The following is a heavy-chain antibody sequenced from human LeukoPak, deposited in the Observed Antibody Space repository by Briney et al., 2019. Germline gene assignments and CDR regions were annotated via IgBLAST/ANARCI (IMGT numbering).Heavy chain of an antibody. D-gene: IGHD2-2*01. Sequence: PSETLSLTCTVSGGSISSYYWSWIRQPPGKGLEWIGYIYYSGSTYYNPSLKSRVTISVDTSKNQFSLKLSSVTAADTAVYYCARYCSSTSCYSDYWGQGTLVTVSS. V-gene: IGHV4-59*06. CDR2: IYYSGST. CDR1: GGSISSYY. CDR3: ARYCSSTSCYSDY. J-gene: IGHJ4*02.